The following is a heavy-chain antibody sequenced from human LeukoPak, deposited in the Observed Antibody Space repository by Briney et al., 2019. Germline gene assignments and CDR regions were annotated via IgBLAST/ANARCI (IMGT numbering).Heavy chain of an antibody. CDR3: ARPLMVRFPAGDPYYFDY. J-gene: IGHJ4*02. D-gene: IGHD2-8*01. CDR2: IYSGGST. Sequence: PGGSLRLSCAASGFTVSSNYMSWVRQAPGKGLEWVSVIYSGGSTYYADSVKGRFTISRDNSKNTLYLQMNSLKASDTAMYYCARPLMVRFPAGDPYYFDYWGQGTLVTVSS. V-gene: IGHV3-53*01. CDR1: GFTVSSNY.